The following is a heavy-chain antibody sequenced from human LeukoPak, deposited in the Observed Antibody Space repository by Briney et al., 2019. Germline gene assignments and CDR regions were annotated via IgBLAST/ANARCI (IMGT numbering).Heavy chain of an antibody. CDR2: ISAYNGNT. CDR1: GYTFTSYG. Sequence: ASVKVSCKASGYTFTSYGISWVRQAPGQGLEWMRWISAYNGNTNYAQKLQGRVTMTTDTSTSTAYMELRSLRSDDTAVYYCARDLEKGDPRGDAFDIWGQGTMVTVSS. V-gene: IGHV1-18*01. D-gene: IGHD1-26*01. J-gene: IGHJ3*02. CDR3: ARDLEKGDPRGDAFDI.